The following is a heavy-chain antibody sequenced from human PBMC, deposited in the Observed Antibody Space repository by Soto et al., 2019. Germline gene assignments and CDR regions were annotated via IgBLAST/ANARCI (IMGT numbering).Heavy chain of an antibody. CDR3: TTILLWFGELVGFDY. D-gene: IGHD3-10*01. CDR1: GFTFSNAW. Sequence: GGSLRLSCAASGFTFSNAWMSWVRQAPGKGLEWVGRIKSKTDGGTTDYAAPVKGRFTISRDDSKNTLYLQMNSLKTEDTAVYYCTTILLWFGELVGFDYWGQGTLVTVSS. CDR2: IKSKTDGGTT. J-gene: IGHJ4*02. V-gene: IGHV3-15*01.